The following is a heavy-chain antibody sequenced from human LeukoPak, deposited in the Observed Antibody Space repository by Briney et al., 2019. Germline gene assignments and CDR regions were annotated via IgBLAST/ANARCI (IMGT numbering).Heavy chain of an antibody. D-gene: IGHD4-11*01. Sequence: GGSLRLSCAASGFAFSSHAMTWVRQAPGKGLEWVSAISISGDRTYYAHSVKGRFTISRDNSKNTLYLQMNSLRPEDTAVYYCARGRYTVTVAEFDYWGQGTLVTASS. CDR3: ARGRYTVTVAEFDY. V-gene: IGHV3-23*01. CDR2: ISISGDRT. J-gene: IGHJ4*02. CDR1: GFAFSSHA.